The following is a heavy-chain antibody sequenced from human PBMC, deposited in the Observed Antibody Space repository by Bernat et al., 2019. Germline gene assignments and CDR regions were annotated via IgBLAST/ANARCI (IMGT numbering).Heavy chain of an antibody. Sequence: QVQLLQSGTDVKKPGASLRVSCKASGYTFINYGITWVRQAPGQGLEWIGWINPYNGNTNYAQTVQGRVTMTTDTSTSTAYMEMTSLRSDDTAVYYCAAAPSQVPAANIWFDPWGQGTLVTVSS. V-gene: IGHV1-18*01. CDR2: INPYNGNT. D-gene: IGHD2-2*01. CDR1: GYTFINYG. J-gene: IGHJ5*01. CDR3: AAAPSQVPAANIWFDP.